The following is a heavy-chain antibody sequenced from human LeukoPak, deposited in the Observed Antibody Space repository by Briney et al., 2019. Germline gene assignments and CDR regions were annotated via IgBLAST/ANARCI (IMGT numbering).Heavy chain of an antibody. CDR2: ISSSSSYI. D-gene: IGHD6-19*01. J-gene: IGHJ4*02. CDR3: ARDLPTGYSSGWHSV. Sequence: PGGSLRRSCAASGFTFSSYSMNWVRQAPGKGLEWVSSISSSSSYIHYADSVKGRFTISRDNAKNSLFPQMNSLRAEDTAVYYCARDLPTGYSSGWHSVWGQGTLVTVSS. CDR1: GFTFSSYS. V-gene: IGHV3-21*01.